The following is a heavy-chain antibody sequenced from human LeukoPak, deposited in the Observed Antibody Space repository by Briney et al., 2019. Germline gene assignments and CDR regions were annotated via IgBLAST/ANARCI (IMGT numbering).Heavy chain of an antibody. V-gene: IGHV3-7*01. CDR1: GFTFSSYW. CDR2: IKQDGSEK. CDR3: ARESGYSSGWYDAFDI. Sequence: PGGSLRLSCAASGFTFSSYWMSWVRQAPGKGLEWVANIKQDGSEKYYVDSVKGRFTISRDNAENSLYLQMNSLRAEDTAVYYCARESGYSSGWYDAFDIWGQGTMVTVSS. D-gene: IGHD6-19*01. J-gene: IGHJ3*02.